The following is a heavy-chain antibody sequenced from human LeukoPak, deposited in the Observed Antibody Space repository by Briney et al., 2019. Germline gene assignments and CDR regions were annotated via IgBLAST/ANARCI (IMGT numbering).Heavy chain of an antibody. J-gene: IGHJ6*03. CDR1: GGSISSHY. CDR3: ARARSGQQLVQYYYYYMDV. Sequence: SETLSLTCTVSGGSISSHYWSWIRQPPGKGLEWIGYIYYSGSTNYNPSLKSRVTISVDTSKNQFSLKLSSVTAADTAVYYCARARSGQQLVQYYYYYMDVWGKGTTVTVSS. D-gene: IGHD6-13*01. V-gene: IGHV4-59*11. CDR2: IYYSGST.